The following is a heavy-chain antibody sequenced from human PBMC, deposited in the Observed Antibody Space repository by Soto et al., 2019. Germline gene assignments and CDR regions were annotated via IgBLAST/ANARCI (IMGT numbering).Heavy chain of an antibody. CDR3: ARAISNIGRGDDAFDI. D-gene: IGHD5-12*01. Sequence: PSGTLSLTCTVSGGSISSYYWSWIRQPPGKGLEWIGYIYYSGSTNYNPSLKSRVTISVDTSKNQFSLKLSSVTAADTAVYYCARAISNIGRGDDAFDIWGQGTMVTVSS. CDR2: IYYSGST. V-gene: IGHV4-59*01. J-gene: IGHJ3*02. CDR1: GGSISSYY.